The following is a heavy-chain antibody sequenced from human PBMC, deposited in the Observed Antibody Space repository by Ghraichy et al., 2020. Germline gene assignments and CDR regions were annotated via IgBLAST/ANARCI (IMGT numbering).Heavy chain of an antibody. CDR3: ARDNSPAVHVAFFYAMDV. CDR1: GFTFSNYA. J-gene: IGHJ6*02. CDR2: IDSRSTYI. Sequence: GESLNISCAASGFTFSNYAMNWVRQPPGKGLEWVSSIDSRSTYISYADSVKGRFTISRDHAKNSLYLQMHSLRAEDTAVYYCARDNSPAVHVAFFYAMDVWGQGTTVTVSS. V-gene: IGHV3-21*01. D-gene: IGHD4-11*01.